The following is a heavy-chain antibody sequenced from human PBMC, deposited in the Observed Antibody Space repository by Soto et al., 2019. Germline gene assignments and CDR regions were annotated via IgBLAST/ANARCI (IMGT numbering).Heavy chain of an antibody. Sequence: GGSLRLSCAASGFTFSSYAMSWVRQAPGKGLEWVGHIKSKTDGGTTDYAAAVKGRFTISGDESTNTLFLQMSSLKTEDTAVYYCTIDPSTMTGRGSWGQGTLVTVSS. CDR2: IKSKTDGGTT. J-gene: IGHJ5*02. CDR3: TIDPSTMTGRGS. V-gene: IGHV3-15*01. CDR1: GFTFSSYA. D-gene: IGHD3-9*01.